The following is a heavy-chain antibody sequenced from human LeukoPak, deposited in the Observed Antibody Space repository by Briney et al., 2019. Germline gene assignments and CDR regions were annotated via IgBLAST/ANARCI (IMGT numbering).Heavy chain of an antibody. CDR2: ISAYNGNT. CDR1: GYTVTSYG. Sequence: ASVKVSCKASGYTVTSYGISWVRQAPGQGLEWMGWISAYNGNTNYAQKLQGRVTMTTDTSTSTAYMELRSLRSDDTAVYYCARHDDEFGELSWFDPWGQGTLVTVSS. J-gene: IGHJ5*02. V-gene: IGHV1-18*01. CDR3: ARHDDEFGELSWFDP. D-gene: IGHD3-10*01.